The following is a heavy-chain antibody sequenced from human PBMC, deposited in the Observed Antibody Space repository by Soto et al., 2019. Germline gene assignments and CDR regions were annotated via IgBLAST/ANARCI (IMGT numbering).Heavy chain of an antibody. CDR2: INSDGSST. CDR3: ARDQEWELLGYSYYGMDV. D-gene: IGHD1-26*01. Sequence: GGSLRLSCAASGFTFSSDWMHWVRQAPGKGLVWVSRINSDGSSTSYADSVKGRFTISRDNAKNTLYLQMNSLRAEDTAVYYCARDQEWELLGYSYYGMDVWGQGSTVTVS. CDR1: GFTFSSDW. V-gene: IGHV3-74*01. J-gene: IGHJ6*02.